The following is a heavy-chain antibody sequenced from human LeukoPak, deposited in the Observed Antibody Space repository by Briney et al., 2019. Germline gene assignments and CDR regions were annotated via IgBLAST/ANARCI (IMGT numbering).Heavy chain of an antibody. V-gene: IGHV3-48*03. CDR1: EFTFSSYE. CDR2: ITTDSSSK. D-gene: IGHD3-10*01. J-gene: IGHJ6*02. Sequence: GGSLRLSCAASEFTFSSYEMNWVRQAPGKGLEWVSHITTDSSSKKYTDSVKGRFTISRDNAKNSLYLQMNSLRAEDTAVYYCTREAGDPSYGMDVWGQGTSVTVSS. CDR3: TREAGDPSYGMDV.